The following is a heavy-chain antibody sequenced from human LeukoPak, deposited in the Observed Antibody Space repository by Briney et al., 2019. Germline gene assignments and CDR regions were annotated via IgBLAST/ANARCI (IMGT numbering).Heavy chain of an antibody. CDR1: GFTFDDYA. V-gene: IGHV3-9*01. J-gene: IGHJ4*02. CDR3: AKAGPTSSWYQTFNC. CDR2: ISPNSGSI. Sequence: PGGSLRLSCIASGFTFDDYAMHWVRQAPGKGLEWVSGISPNSGSIGYADSVKGRFTISRDNARNSLYLQMNSLRPEDTALYYCAKAGPTSSWYQTFNCWGQGTLVTVSS. D-gene: IGHD6-13*01.